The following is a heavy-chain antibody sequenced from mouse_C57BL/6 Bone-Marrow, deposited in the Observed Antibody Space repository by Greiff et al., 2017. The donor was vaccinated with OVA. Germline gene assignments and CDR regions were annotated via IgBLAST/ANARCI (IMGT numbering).Heavy chain of an antibody. CDR1: GYTFTNYW. V-gene: IGHV1-63*01. J-gene: IGHJ4*01. CDR3: ARSALFGAMDY. D-gene: IGHD1-1*01. Sequence: VKLVESGAELVRPGTSVKMSCKASGYTFTNYWIGWAKQRPGHGLEWIGDIYPGGGYTNYNEKFKGKATLTADKSSSTAYMQFSSLTSEDSAIYYCARSALFGAMDYWGQGTSVTVSS. CDR2: IYPGGGYT.